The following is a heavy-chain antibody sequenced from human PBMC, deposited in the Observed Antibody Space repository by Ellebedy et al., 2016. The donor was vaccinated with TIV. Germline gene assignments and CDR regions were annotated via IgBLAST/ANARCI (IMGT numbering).Heavy chain of an antibody. CDR1: GYTFTSYG. Sequence: ASVKVSXXASGYTFTSYGISWVRQAPGQGLEWMGWINVYNGNTNSAQKLQGRVTMTTDTSTSTAYMELRSLRSDDTAVYYCARDRDYGGNSFRYYYYYMDVWGKGTTVTVSS. V-gene: IGHV1-18*01. D-gene: IGHD4-23*01. CDR3: ARDRDYGGNSFRYYYYYMDV. J-gene: IGHJ6*03. CDR2: INVYNGNT.